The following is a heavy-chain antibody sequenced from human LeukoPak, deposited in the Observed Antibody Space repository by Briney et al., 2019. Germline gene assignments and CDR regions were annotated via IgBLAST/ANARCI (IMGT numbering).Heavy chain of an antibody. D-gene: IGHD2-2*01. Sequence: SETLSLTCTVSGGSISSYYWSWIRQPAVKGLEWIGRIYTSGSTNYNPSLKSRVTMSVDTSKNQFSLKLSSVTAADTAVYYCARGPLGYCRSTSCYAGDYYRMDVWGQGTTVTVSS. CDR1: GGSISSYY. J-gene: IGHJ6*02. CDR3: ARGPLGYCRSTSCYAGDYYRMDV. CDR2: IYTSGST. V-gene: IGHV4-4*07.